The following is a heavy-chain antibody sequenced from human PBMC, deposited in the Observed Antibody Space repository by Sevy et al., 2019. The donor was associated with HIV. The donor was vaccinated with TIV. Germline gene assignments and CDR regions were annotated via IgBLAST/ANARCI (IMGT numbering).Heavy chain of an antibody. J-gene: IGHJ4*02. CDR1: GGSISSGGYY. D-gene: IGHD4-17*01. Sequence: SETLSLTCTVSGGSISSGGYYWTWIRQHPGKGMEWIGYIYYTGKTYSTPSLKSRVTISVDTSKNQFSLKLTSVTAADTAVYYCARDRGGYGDYDYWCQGTLVTVSS. CDR2: IYYTGKT. CDR3: ARDRGGYGDYDY. V-gene: IGHV4-31*03.